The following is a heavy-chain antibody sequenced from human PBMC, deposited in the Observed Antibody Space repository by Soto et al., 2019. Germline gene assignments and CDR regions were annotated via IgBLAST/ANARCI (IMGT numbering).Heavy chain of an antibody. CDR2: ISSSGGST. CDR1: GYTFSRYA. Sequence: EVQLLESGGDLVQPGESLRLSCAASGYTFSRYAMNWVRQAPGKGLEWVSSISSSGGSTYYADSVKGRFTISRDNSKNTLYLQMNSLRVEDTATFYCASTERADYWGQGTLVTVSS. CDR3: ASTERADY. J-gene: IGHJ4*02. V-gene: IGHV3-23*01.